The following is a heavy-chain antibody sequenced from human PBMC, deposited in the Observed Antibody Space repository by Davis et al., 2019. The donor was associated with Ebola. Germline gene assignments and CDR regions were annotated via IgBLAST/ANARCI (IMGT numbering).Heavy chain of an antibody. J-gene: IGHJ6*04. D-gene: IGHD3-10*01. CDR2: IGRAGDT. CDR3: IRDPAGHGMDV. Sequence: GESLKISCAASGFTFSTYDMHWVRQTTEKGLEWVSAIGRAGDTHYLDSVKGRFTISRENAKNSLYLQMNSLRAGDTVVYYCIRDPAGHGMDVWGKGTTVIVSS. CDR1: GFTFSTYD. V-gene: IGHV3-13*01.